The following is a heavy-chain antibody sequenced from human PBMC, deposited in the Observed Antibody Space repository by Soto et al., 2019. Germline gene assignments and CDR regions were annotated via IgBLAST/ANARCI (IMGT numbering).Heavy chain of an antibody. V-gene: IGHV4-59*01. CDR2: IYYSGST. CDR1: GDSISSYY. J-gene: IGHJ2*01. Sequence: QVQLQESGPGLVKPSETLSLTCTVSGDSISSYYWSWIRQPPGKGLEWIGYIYYSGSTSYNPSLKSRVTIAVDTSKNQFSLNLSSVTAADTAVYYCARVAITYWYFDLWGRGTLVTVSS. CDR3: ARVAITYWYFDL. D-gene: IGHD3-22*01.